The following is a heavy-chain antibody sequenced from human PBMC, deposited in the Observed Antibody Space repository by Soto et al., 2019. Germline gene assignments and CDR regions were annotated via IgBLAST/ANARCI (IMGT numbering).Heavy chain of an antibody. J-gene: IGHJ6*03. CDR1: GFTFSDYY. D-gene: IGHD3-10*01. Sequence: PGGSLRLSCAASGFTFSDYYMSWMRQAPGKGLEWVANIKNSGTEKYYADSLKGRFTISRDNAKNSLYLQMNSLRAEDTAVYYCARSLGSPYYYYMDVWGKGTTVTV. CDR2: IKNSGTEK. V-gene: IGHV3-11*04. CDR3: ARSLGSPYYYYMDV.